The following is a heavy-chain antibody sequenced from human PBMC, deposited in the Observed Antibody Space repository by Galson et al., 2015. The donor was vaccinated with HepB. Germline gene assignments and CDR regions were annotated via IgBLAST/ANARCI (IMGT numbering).Heavy chain of an antibody. D-gene: IGHD3-22*01. J-gene: IGHJ2*01. CDR3: ARLGHFDSSTLIHGVRKKRYWYFDV. CDR2: ITDSGST. Sequence: SETLSLTCGIYGGSSSGDWWSWIRQPPGKGLEWIGEITDSGSTNYNPSLESRVTMSIDTSKNQFYLKLASVTAADTAVHYCARLGHFDSSTLIHGVRKKRYWYFDVWGRGTLVGVSS. V-gene: IGHV4-34*10. CDR1: GGSSSGDW.